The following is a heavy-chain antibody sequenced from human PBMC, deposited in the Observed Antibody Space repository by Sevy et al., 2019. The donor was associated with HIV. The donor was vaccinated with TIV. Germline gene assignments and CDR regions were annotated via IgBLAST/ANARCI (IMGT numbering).Heavy chain of an antibody. CDR1: GFSFVSSA. V-gene: IGHV1-58*02. J-gene: IGHJ4*02. D-gene: IGHD6-19*01. CDR2: IVVGSGDT. Sequence: ASVKVSCKASGFSFVSSAIQWLRQARGQRLEWIGRIVVGSGDTNYAQKFQERVTITRDMSTSTAYMELSSLRSEDTAVYYCAALAGRPEDYWGQGTLVTVSS. CDR3: AALAGRPEDY.